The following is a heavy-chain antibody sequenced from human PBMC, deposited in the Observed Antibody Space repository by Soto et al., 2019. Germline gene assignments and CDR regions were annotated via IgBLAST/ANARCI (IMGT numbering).Heavy chain of an antibody. CDR1: GFTFSSFW. CDR2: IKTDGSET. J-gene: IGHJ4*02. V-gene: IGHV3-7*03. CDR3: TSERSKRFYHGSGSYTYY. Sequence: GGSLRLSCAASGFTFSSFWMSWVRQAPGKGLEWVANIKTDGSETHYVDSVKGRFTISRDNPKTSLFLQMNSLRVEDTAVYFCTSERSKRFYHGSGSYTYYWGQGTPVTVSS. D-gene: IGHD3-10*01.